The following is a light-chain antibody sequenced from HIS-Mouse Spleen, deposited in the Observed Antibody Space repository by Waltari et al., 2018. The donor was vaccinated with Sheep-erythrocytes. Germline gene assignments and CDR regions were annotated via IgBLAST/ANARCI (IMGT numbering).Light chain of an antibody. Sequence: QSVLTQPPSASGTPGQRVTISRSGSSSNIGSNTVNWYQQLPGTAPKLLIYSNKQRPSGVTDRFSGSRSGTSASLAISGLQSEDEADYYCAAWDDSLNGPVFGGGTKLTVL. J-gene: IGLJ3*02. CDR2: SNK. V-gene: IGLV1-44*01. CDR1: SSNIGSNT. CDR3: AAWDDSLNGPV.